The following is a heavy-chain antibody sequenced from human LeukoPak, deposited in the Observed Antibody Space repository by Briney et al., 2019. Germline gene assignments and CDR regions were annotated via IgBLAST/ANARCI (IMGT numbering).Heavy chain of an antibody. CDR3: ARECSTSCEGYYYGMDV. Sequence: SETLSPTCTVSGGSISSYYWSWIRQPPGKGPEWIGYIYYSGSTNYNPSLKSRVTISVDTSKNQFSLKLSSVTAADTAVYYCARECSTSCEGYYYGMDVWGQGTTVTVSS. CDR2: IYYSGST. CDR1: GGSISSYY. J-gene: IGHJ6*02. V-gene: IGHV4-59*01. D-gene: IGHD2-2*01.